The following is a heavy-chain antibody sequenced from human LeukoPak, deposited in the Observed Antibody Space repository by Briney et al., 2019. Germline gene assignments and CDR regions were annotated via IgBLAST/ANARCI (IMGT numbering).Heavy chain of an antibody. D-gene: IGHD1-1*01. CDR3: ARKTPGTAHFDY. CDR2: IDSGSTM. J-gene: IGHJ4*02. V-gene: IGHV3-48*03. CDR1: GFTFSSYE. Sequence: GGSLRLSCAASGFTFSSYEMNWVRQTPGKGLEWLSYIDSGSTMHYADSVRGRFTISRDNAKNSLYVQMNSLRAEDTAVYYCARKTPGTAHFDYWGQGTLVTVSS.